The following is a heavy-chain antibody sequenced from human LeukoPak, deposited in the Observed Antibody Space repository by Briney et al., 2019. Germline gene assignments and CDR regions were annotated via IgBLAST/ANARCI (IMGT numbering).Heavy chain of an antibody. CDR2: INPNSGGT. D-gene: IGHD6-13*01. V-gene: IGHV1-2*02. J-gene: IGHJ4*02. Sequence: ATVKVSCKASGYTFTGYYMHWVRQAPGQGLGWMGWINPNSGGTNYAQKFQGRVTMTRDTSISTAYMELSRLRSDDTAVYYCARGGDSSSRLYYWGQGTLVTVSS. CDR3: ARGGDSSSRLYY. CDR1: GYTFTGYY.